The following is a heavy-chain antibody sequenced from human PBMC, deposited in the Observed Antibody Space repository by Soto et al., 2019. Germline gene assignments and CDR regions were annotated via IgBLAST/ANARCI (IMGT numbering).Heavy chain of an antibody. CDR2: IIPIFGTA. Sequence: QVQLVQSGAEVRKPGSSVKVSCKASGGTFRNYAISWVRQDPGQGLEWMGGIIPIFGTANHAQKFQGRVTITEDESTSTAYMELRSLRSEHTAVYYCARGWRYDSGEYYCAYWGQGTVVTVSS. D-gene: IGHD3-22*01. CDR1: GGTFRNYA. V-gene: IGHV1-69*01. J-gene: IGHJ4*02. CDR3: ARGWRYDSGEYYCAY.